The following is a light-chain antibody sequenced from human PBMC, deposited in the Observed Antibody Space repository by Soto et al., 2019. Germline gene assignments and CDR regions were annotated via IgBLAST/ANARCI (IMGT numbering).Light chain of an antibody. CDR3: SSYAGNNNYF. J-gene: IGLJ1*01. CDR1: SSDVGDYND. CDR2: EVT. V-gene: IGLV2-8*01. Sequence: QSSLTQPPPASGSPGQPVPFSCTGTSSDVGDYNDVASDQQHPGKAPTLMIYEVTKLPSGVPDRFSGYKSGNTAYLTVSGLQADDEADYYCSSYAGNNNYFFGTGTKVTVL.